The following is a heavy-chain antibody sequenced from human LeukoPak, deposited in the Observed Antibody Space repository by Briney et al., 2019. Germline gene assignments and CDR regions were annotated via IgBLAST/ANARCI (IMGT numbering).Heavy chain of an antibody. V-gene: IGHV3-21*01. J-gene: IGHJ4*02. D-gene: IGHD4-11*01. CDR3: ARATQTTLDFDY. CDR2: ISICSNYI. CDR1: GLTFSSYN. Sequence: GGSLRLFCAASGLTFSSYNMNWVRQAPGKGLEWVSFISICSNYIYYTDSVRGRFTISRDNAKNSLFLQMNSLRDEDTAVYYCARATQTTLDFDYWGQRTLVTVSS.